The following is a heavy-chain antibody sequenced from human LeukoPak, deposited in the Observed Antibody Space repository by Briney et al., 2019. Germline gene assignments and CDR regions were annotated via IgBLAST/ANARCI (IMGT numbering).Heavy chain of an antibody. CDR1: GGSFSGYY. CDR2: INHSGST. CDR3: ARGLIRGSGYAGRRYYYGMDV. Sequence: SEPLSLPCAVYGGSFSGYYWSWIRQPPGKGLEWIGEINHSGSTNYNPSLKSRVTISVDTSKNQFSLKLSSVTAADTAVYYCARGLIRGSGYAGRRYYYGMDVWGQGTTVTVSS. J-gene: IGHJ6*02. V-gene: IGHV4-34*01. D-gene: IGHD5-12*01.